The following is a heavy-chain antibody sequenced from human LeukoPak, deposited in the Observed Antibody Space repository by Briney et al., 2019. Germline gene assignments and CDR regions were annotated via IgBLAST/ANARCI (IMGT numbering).Heavy chain of an antibody. Sequence: PGGSPRLSCVASGVTFNNAWMSWVRRAPGKGLEWVGHIKSKSDGGTTDYAAPVKGRFTISRDDSKNTVYLQMNSLKTEDTAVYYCTTLSPDASGYYYYYMDVWGKGTTVTVSS. CDR3: TTLSPDASGYYYYYMDV. CDR1: GVTFNNAW. CDR2: IKSKSDGGTT. V-gene: IGHV3-15*01. D-gene: IGHD1-14*01. J-gene: IGHJ6*03.